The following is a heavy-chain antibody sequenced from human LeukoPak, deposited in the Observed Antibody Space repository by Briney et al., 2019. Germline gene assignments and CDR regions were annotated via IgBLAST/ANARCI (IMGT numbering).Heavy chain of an antibody. D-gene: IGHD3-16*02. CDR2: INPSGGST. Sequence: ASVKVSCKASGYTFTSYYMHWVRQAPGQGLEWMGIINPSGGSTSYAQKFQGRVTMTRDMSTSTVYMELSSLRSEDTAVYYCARDSRSNYVWGSYPYYDYWGQGTLVTVSS. CDR1: GYTFTSYY. V-gene: IGHV1-46*01. J-gene: IGHJ4*02. CDR3: ARDSRSNYVWGSYPYYDY.